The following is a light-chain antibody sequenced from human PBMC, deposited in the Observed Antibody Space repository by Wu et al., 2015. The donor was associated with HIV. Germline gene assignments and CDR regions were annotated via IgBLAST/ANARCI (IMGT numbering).Light chain of an antibody. V-gene: IGKV3-11*01. Sequence: EIVLTQSPAALSISPGERVTLSCRASRSVSSAVAWYQQKLGQAPRLLIYDASKRATGIPARFTGGGSGTDYSLTISNLEPEDFAIYYCQQHANWPLTFGQGTRLEIK. CDR3: QQHANWPLT. CDR2: DAS. CDR1: RSVSSA. J-gene: IGKJ5*01.